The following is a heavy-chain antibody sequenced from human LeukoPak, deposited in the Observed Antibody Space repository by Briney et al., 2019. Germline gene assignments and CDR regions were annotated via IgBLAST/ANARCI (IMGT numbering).Heavy chain of an antibody. J-gene: IGHJ4*02. Sequence: GSLRLSCAASGFTFSSYAMSWVRQAPGKGLEWVSGISGSGDNTYYADSVKGRFTISRDNSKNTLYVQVNSLGTEDTAAYYCAKGSYYDSSGSFYFDYWGQGTLVAVSS. CDR1: GFTFSSYA. D-gene: IGHD3-22*01. CDR2: ISGSGDNT. CDR3: AKGSYYDSSGSFYFDY. V-gene: IGHV3-23*01.